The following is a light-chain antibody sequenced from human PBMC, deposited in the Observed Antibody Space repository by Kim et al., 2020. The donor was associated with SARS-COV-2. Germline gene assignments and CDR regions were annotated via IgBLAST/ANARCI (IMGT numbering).Light chain of an antibody. Sequence: AVGQTVRSTCQGDSLRSYYAIWYQQKPGQAPVLVIYEKNNRPSGIPDRFSGSSSGNTASLTITGAQAEDEADYYCNSRESGVNHVVFGGGTQLTVL. CDR3: NSRESGVNHVV. CDR1: SLRSYY. J-gene: IGLJ3*02. V-gene: IGLV3-19*01. CDR2: EKN.